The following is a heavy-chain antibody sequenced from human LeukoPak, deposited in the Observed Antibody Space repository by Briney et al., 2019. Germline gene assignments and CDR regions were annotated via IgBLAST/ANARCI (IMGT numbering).Heavy chain of an antibody. CDR3: AKKTPGNYPYDY. D-gene: IGHD3-22*01. CDR2: SGNAGDT. J-gene: IGHJ4*02. Sequence: PGGSLRLSCAASGFAITDHHMDWDRQAPGKGLEWVSASGNAGDTYYADSVKGRFTISRDNSKKMLFLQMTSLRAEDTAVYYCAKKTPGNYPYDYWGQGTLVTVSP. V-gene: IGHV3-23*01. CDR1: GFAITDHH.